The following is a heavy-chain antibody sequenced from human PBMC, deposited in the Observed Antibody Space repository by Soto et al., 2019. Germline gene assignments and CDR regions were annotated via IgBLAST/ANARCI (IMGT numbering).Heavy chain of an antibody. CDR3: ARDPVAGTYFDY. Sequence: QVQLVQAGAEVKKPGASVKVSCKASGYTFTTYGISWVRQAPGQGLAWMGWINAYNGNTNYAQKLQGRVTMTTDTSTRTAYMELRSMRSDDTAVYYCARDPVAGTYFDYWGQGTLVTVSS. J-gene: IGHJ4*02. V-gene: IGHV1-18*01. CDR2: INAYNGNT. D-gene: IGHD6-19*01. CDR1: GYTFTTYG.